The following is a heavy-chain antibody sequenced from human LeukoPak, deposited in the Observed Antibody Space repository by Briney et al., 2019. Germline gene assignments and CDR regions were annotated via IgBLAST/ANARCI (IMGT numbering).Heavy chain of an antibody. J-gene: IGHJ3*02. V-gene: IGHV4-59*08. Sequence: SQTLSLTCTVSGGSISSYYWSWVRQPPGKGLGWIGYIYYSGSTNYNPSLKSRVTISVDTSKNQFSLKLSSVTAADTAVYYCATLPTPNDAFDIWGQGTMVTVSS. CDR1: GGSISSYY. CDR2: IYYSGST. CDR3: ATLPTPNDAFDI.